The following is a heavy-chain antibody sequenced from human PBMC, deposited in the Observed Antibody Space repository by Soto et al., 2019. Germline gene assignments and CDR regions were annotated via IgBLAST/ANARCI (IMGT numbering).Heavy chain of an antibody. J-gene: IGHJ5*02. CDR1: GYTFTRYT. V-gene: IGHV1-3*01. D-gene: IGHD2-15*01. Sequence: QVQLVQSGAEVKKPGASVKISCKASGYTFTRYTMNWVRQATGQRLEWMGWINPDNGNTKSSQKFQDRVIITRDTAASTAYMDLSSLRYEETAVYYCARGIATGQLDPWGQGTLVTGSA. CDR2: INPDNGNT. CDR3: ARGIATGQLDP.